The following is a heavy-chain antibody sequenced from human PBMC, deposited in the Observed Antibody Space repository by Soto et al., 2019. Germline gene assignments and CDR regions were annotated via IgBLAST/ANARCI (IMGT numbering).Heavy chain of an antibody. V-gene: IGHV3-11*01. CDR2: ISSSVSTI. CDR1: GFTFSDYY. J-gene: IGHJ6*02. Sequence: GGSLRLSCAASGFTFSDYYMSWIRQAPGKGLEWVSYISSSVSTIYYADSVKGRFTTSRDNAKNSLYLQMNSLRAEDTAVYYCARERYWELPYYGMDVWGQGTTVTVSS. D-gene: IGHD1-26*01. CDR3: ARERYWELPYYGMDV.